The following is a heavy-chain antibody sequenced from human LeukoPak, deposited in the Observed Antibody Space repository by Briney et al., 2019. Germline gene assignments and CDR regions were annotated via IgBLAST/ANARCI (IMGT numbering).Heavy chain of an antibody. CDR2: MNPNSGNT. CDR3: ARGRVAATTYCTNGVCPRANWFDP. D-gene: IGHD2-8*01. J-gene: IGHJ5*02. V-gene: IGHV1-8*03. CDR1: GYTFTSYD. Sequence: ASVKVSCKASGYTFTSYDINWVRQATGQGLEWMGWMNPNSGNTGYAQKFQGRVTITRNTSISTAYMELSSLRSEDTAVYYCARGRVAATTYCTNGVCPRANWFDPWGQGTLVTVSS.